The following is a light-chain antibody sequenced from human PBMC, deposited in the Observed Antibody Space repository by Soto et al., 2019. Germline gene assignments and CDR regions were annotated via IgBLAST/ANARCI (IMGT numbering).Light chain of an antibody. V-gene: IGKV1-5*03. CDR1: QGISSW. CDR2: KAS. CDR3: QPYSSYWT. Sequence: DIQMTQSPSTLSASVGDRVTITCRASQGISSWLAWYQQKPGKAPKLLIYKASSLESGVPSRFSGSGSGTEFTLTISSLQPDDFATYYCQPYSSYWTFGQGTKVEIK. J-gene: IGKJ1*01.